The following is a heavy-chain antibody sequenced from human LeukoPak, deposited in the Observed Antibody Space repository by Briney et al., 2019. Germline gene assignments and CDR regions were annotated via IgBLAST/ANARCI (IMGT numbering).Heavy chain of an antibody. Sequence: GGSLRLSCAASGFTFSSYPLNWVRQAPGKGLEWVSSISTTNSYIYYADSVKGRFTISRDNAKNSLYLQMNSLRAEDTAVYYCAKIEDTKDTTFVRWGIDYWGQGTLVTVSS. CDR2: ISTTNSYI. CDR1: GFTFSSYP. D-gene: IGHD3-16*01. J-gene: IGHJ4*02. CDR3: AKIEDTKDTTFVRWGIDY. V-gene: IGHV3-21*01.